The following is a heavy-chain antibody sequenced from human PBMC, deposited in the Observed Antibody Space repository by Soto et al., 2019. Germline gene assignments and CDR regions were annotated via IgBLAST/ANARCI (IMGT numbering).Heavy chain of an antibody. D-gene: IGHD5-12*01. J-gene: IGHJ4*02. CDR3: AKDDSGHDIFDY. V-gene: IGHV3-30*18. Sequence: PGVTLRLSCAPSGFTFSDFDMHWFRQAPGKGLEWVAVVSYRGNTHYYADSVRGRFTISRDNSKNTLYLQMNSLRAEDTAVYYCAKDDSGHDIFDYWGQGTLVIVAS. CDR2: VSYRGNTH. CDR1: GFTFSDFD.